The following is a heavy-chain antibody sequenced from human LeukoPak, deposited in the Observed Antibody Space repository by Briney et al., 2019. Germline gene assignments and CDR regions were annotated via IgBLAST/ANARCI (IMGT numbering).Heavy chain of an antibody. V-gene: IGHV3-7*03. CDR3: ARLNSFRSFDI. D-gene: IGHD3-10*01. CDR2: IKEDGSEK. Sequence: PGGSLRLSCTASGFTFSSNWMSWVRQASGKGLEWVANIKEDGSEKTYVDSVKGRFTISRDNAKNSLYLQMNSLRVEDTAVYYCARLNSFRSFDIWGQRTMVTVSS. CDR1: GFTFSSNW. J-gene: IGHJ3*02.